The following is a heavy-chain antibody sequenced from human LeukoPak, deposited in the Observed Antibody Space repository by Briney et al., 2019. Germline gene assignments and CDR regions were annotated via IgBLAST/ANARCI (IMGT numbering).Heavy chain of an antibody. V-gene: IGHV3-30*18. D-gene: IGHD3-3*01. CDR3: AKEGWRITRFFDI. Sequence: VGCLRLSCAAPGFTFSDYYMSWIRPAPGKGREWVAVISYDGSNKYYADSVKGRFTISRDNSKNTLYLQMNSLRAEDTAVYYCAKEGWRITRFFDIWGQGTMVTVSS. J-gene: IGHJ3*02. CDR1: GFTFSDYY. CDR2: ISYDGSNK.